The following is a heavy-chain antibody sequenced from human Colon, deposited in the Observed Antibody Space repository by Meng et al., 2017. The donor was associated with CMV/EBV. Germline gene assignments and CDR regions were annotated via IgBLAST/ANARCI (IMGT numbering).Heavy chain of an antibody. D-gene: IGHD2-2*01. V-gene: IGHV4-39*02. CDR3: AGGSLPVTLGDGFEI. CDR2: FYSGGTS. J-gene: IGHJ3*02. Sequence: SETLSLTCTVSGGSISSSSYYWAWIRQSPGKGLEWIGTFYSGGTSSFNPSLKSRVTISIDTSKNQFSLKMNSTTAADTAVYFCAGGSLPVTLGDGFEIWGQGTLVTVSS. CDR1: GGSISSSSYY.